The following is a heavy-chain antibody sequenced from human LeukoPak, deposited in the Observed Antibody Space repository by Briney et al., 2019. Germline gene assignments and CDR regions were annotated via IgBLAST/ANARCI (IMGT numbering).Heavy chain of an antibody. CDR1: GGTFSSYA. D-gene: IGHD6-6*01. CDR2: IIPILGII. V-gene: IGHV1-69*04. Sequence: ASVKVSCKASGGTFSSYAISWVRQAPGQGLEWMGRIIPILGIINYAQKFQGRVRITADKSTSTAYMELSSLRSEDTAVYYCAGPLKSIAARYFDLWGRGTLVTVSS. CDR3: AGPLKSIAARYFDL. J-gene: IGHJ2*01.